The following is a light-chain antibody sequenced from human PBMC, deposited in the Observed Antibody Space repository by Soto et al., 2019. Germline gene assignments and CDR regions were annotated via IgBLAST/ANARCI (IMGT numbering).Light chain of an antibody. Sequence: EIVLTQSPATLSLSPGERATLSCRASQSVSGFLAWYQQKPGQAPRLLIYDGSNRATGIPARFSGSGSGTDFNITISSLEPAEFAVYRCQQRSKSPGPFGPGTKVDIK. J-gene: IGKJ3*01. CDR3: QQRSKSPGP. CDR2: DGS. CDR1: QSVSGF. V-gene: IGKV3-11*01.